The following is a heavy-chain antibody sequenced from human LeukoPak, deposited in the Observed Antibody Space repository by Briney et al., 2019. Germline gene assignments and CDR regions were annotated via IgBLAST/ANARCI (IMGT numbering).Heavy chain of an antibody. D-gene: IGHD3-10*01. J-gene: IGHJ6*02. CDR2: IYYTGSV. V-gene: IGHV4-31*03. Sequence: SETLSLTCTVSGASISTGGFYWTWIRQPPGEGPEWIGYIYYTGSVDYNASLKSRLTISLDTSKNRFSLKLNSVTAADTAVYYCARDHSYYFGSQTSTLDVWGQGTAVTVSS. CDR1: GASISTGGFY. CDR3: ARDHSYYFGSQTSTLDV.